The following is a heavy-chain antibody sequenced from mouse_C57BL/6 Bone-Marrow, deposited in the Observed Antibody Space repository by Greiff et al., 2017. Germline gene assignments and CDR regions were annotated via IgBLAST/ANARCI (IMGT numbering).Heavy chain of an antibody. J-gene: IGHJ3*01. CDR3: TTGDYDRGAWFAY. CDR2: IDTENGDT. Sequence: VHVKQSGAELVRPGASVKLSCTASGFNIKDDYMHWVKQRPEQGLEWIGWIDTENGDTEYASKFQGKATITADTSSNTAYRQLSSLTSEDTAVYYWTTGDYDRGAWFAYWGQGTLVTVSA. V-gene: IGHV14-4*01. CDR1: GFNIKDDY. D-gene: IGHD2-4*01.